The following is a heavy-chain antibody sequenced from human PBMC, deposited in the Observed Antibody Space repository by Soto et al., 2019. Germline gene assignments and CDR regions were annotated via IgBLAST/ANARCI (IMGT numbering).Heavy chain of an antibody. CDR3: ARESDDVLRFLEWLSDGGRYFDY. CDR1: GYSISSGYY. J-gene: IGHJ4*02. D-gene: IGHD3-3*01. CDR2: IYLSGTT. V-gene: IGHV4-38-2*02. Sequence: DTRSLTCAVSGYSISSGYYWGWIRQPPGKGLEWIGTIYLSGTTYYNPSLKSRVTISVDSSKNQFSLKLSSVTAADTAVYYCARESDDVLRFLEWLSDGGRYFDYWGQGTLVTVSS.